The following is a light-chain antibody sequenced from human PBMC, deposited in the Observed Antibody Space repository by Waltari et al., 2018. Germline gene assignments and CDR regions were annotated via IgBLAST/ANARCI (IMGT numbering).Light chain of an antibody. Sequence: EIVMTQSPATLSVSPGERATLSCRASQSVSSNLAWYLQKPGQAPRLLIYGASTRATVIPARFSGSGSGTEFTLTISSMQSEDFAVYYCQQYNNWPPYTFGQGTKLEIK. J-gene: IGKJ2*01. CDR2: GAS. CDR1: QSVSSN. CDR3: QQYNNWPPYT. V-gene: IGKV3-15*01.